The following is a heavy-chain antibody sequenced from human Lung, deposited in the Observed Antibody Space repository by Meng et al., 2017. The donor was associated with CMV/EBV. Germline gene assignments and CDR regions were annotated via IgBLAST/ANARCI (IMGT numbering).Heavy chain of an antibody. CDR3: ARGLTTVTTHWFDP. V-gene: IGHV3-7*01. CDR2: IKQDGSEK. Sequence: SCAASGFTFSSYCMSWVRQAPGKGLEWVANIKQDGSEKYYVDSVKGRFTISRDNAKNSLYLQMNSLRAEDTAVYYCARGLTTVTTHWFDPWGQGTLVTVSS. D-gene: IGHD4-17*01. CDR1: GFTFSSYC. J-gene: IGHJ5*02.